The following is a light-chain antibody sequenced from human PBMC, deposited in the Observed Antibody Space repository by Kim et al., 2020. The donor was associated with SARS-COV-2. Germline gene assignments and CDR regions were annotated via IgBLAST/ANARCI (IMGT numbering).Light chain of an antibody. CDR3: QQYGSSPQT. V-gene: IGKV3-20*01. CDR2: GAS. Sequence: APGERAALTCRASQSVSSSYLAWFQQKPGQAPRLLIYGASSRAAGIPDRFSGSGSGSDFTLTISRLEPEDFAVYYCQQYGSSPQTFGQGTKVEI. CDR1: QSVSSSY. J-gene: IGKJ1*01.